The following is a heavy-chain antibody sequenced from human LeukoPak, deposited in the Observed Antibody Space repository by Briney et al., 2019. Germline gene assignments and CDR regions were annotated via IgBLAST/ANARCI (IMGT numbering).Heavy chain of an antibody. CDR2: INPKNAAT. J-gene: IGHJ4*02. Sequence: RASVTVSCKASGYTFTGHYMHWVRQAPGQGLEWMGWINPKNAATNYAQKFQGRVTMTRDTSSGTVYMELSSLSSDDTAVYYCARTLYIAAAPGGLDYWGQGTLVTVSS. V-gene: IGHV1-2*02. D-gene: IGHD6-13*01. CDR3: ARTLYIAAAPGGLDY. CDR1: GYTFTGHY.